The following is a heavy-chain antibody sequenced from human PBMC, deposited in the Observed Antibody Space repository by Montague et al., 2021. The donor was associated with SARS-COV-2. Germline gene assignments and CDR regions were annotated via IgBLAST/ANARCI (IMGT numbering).Heavy chain of an antibody. D-gene: IGHD2-8*01. V-gene: IGHV3-33*03. CDR1: GFTFNNHG. Sequence: SLRLSCAVAGFTFNNHGMHWVRQAPGKGLEWVAYISYEGSKRFYADSVRGRFTISRDGSKNTLYLQMNSLRVEDTATYYCAKSKVVFMSYVTRDHFDHWGQGTLVTVSS. CDR3: AKSKVVFMSYVTRDHFDH. CDR2: ISYEGSKR. J-gene: IGHJ4*02.